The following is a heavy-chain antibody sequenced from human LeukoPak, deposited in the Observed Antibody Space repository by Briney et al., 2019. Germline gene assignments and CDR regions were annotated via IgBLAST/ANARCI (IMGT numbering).Heavy chain of an antibody. CDR2: INDSGGST. D-gene: IGHD3-16*02. CDR3: ATYDYVWGRYRLAQSDY. Sequence: GGSLRLSCAASGFTSSSYAMSWVRQLPGKGLEWLSYINDSGGSTYYADSVKGRFVISRDNSKNSLYLQINSLRAEDTAIYYCATYDYVWGRYRLAQSDYWGQGTLVTVSS. J-gene: IGHJ4*02. CDR1: GFTSSSYA. V-gene: IGHV3-23*01.